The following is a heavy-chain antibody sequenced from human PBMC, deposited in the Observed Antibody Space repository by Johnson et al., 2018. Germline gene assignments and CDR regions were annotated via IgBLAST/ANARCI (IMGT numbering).Heavy chain of an antibody. CDR1: GFTFNIYW. V-gene: IGHV3-74*01. Sequence: EVQLLETGGGLVQPGGSLRLSCAASGFTFNIYWMHWVRQTPGKGLVWVSRISGDGSSTDYADSVKGRFTISRDNAKNTVYLQINSLSAEDTAVYHCAAGGGLDVWGQGTTVTVSS. J-gene: IGHJ6*02. D-gene: IGHD3-16*01. CDR3: AAGGGLDV. CDR2: ISGDGSST.